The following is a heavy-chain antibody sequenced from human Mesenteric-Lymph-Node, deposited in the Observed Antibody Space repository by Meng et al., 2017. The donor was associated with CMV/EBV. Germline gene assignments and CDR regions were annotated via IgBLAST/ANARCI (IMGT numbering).Heavy chain of an antibody. CDR2: INHSGSA. CDR3: VRAIIFGGTYADS. Sequence: CAVYGGSFSKYYWTWIRQSPGKGPEWIGEINHSGSAKYNPSLKSRVIISIDTTKNQFSLNLYSVTAADTAIYYCVRAIIFGGTYADSWGQGTLVTVS. CDR1: GGSFSKYY. J-gene: IGHJ4*02. D-gene: IGHD1-26*01. V-gene: IGHV4-34*01.